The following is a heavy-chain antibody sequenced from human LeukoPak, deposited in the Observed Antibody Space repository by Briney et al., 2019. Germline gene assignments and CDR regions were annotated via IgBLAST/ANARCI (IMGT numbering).Heavy chain of an antibody. CDR3: XXXXXGSGSYADFDY. D-gene: IGHD3-10*01. V-gene: IGHV3-73*01. Sequence: PGGSLRLSCAASGFTFSGSALHWVRQASGKGLEWVGRIRSTANGYATAYAASVKGRFTISREDSKNTAYLQMGSLKTEDTAVYXXXXXXXGSGSYADFDYWGQGTLVTVSS. J-gene: IGHJ4*02. CDR1: GFTFSGSA. CDR2: IRSTANGYAT.